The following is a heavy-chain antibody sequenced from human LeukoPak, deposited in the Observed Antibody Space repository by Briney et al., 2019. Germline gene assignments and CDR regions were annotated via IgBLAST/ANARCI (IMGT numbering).Heavy chain of an antibody. CDR2: IYYSGST. V-gene: IGHV4-59*08. CDR3: ARRKDTAIIFDY. J-gene: IGHJ4*02. CDR1: GGSISSYY. Sequence: PSETLSLTCTVSGGSISSYYWSWIRQPPGKGLEWIGYIYYSGSTNYNPSLKSRVTISVDTSKNQFSLKLSSVTAADTAVYYCARRKDTAIIFDYWGQGTLVTVSS. D-gene: IGHD5-18*01.